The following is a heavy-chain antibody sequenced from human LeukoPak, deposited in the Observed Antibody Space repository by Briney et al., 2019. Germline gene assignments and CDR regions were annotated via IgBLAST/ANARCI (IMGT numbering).Heavy chain of an antibody. CDR2: ISGSGGST. CDR3: AKGIVVVITTRSAFDI. V-gene: IGHV3-23*01. J-gene: IGHJ3*02. CDR1: GFTFSSYA. D-gene: IGHD3-22*01. Sequence: PGGSLRLSCAASGFTFSSYAMSWVRQAPGKGLEWVSAISGSGGSTYYADSVKGRFTIPRDNSKNTLYLQMNSLRAEDTAVYYCAKGIVVVITTRSAFDIWGQGTMVTVSS.